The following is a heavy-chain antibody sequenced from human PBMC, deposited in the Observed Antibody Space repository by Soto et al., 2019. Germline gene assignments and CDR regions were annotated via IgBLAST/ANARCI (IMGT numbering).Heavy chain of an antibody. CDR1: VAYIIDCS. D-gene: IGHD1-7*01. J-gene: IGHJ1*01. CDR2: ITINGNT. Sequence: SETLSXTCMFAVAYIIDCSCGFILHPAGKGLEWIGRITINGNTQKNPSFKSRVTMSIDTPRNHFSLNLQSATAADTALYYCARETAEKWNSEANWGQGTLVTVSS. CDR3: ARETAEKWNSEAN. V-gene: IGHV4-4*07.